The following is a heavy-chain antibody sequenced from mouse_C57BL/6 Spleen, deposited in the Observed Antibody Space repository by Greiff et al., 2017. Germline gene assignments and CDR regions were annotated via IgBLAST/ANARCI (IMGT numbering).Heavy chain of an antibody. CDR3: ARYDYDSSHWYFDV. CDR1: GFSLTSYA. D-gene: IGHD2-4*01. V-gene: IGHV2-9-1*01. J-gene: IGHJ1*03. CDR2: IWTGGGT. Sequence: QVQLKQSGPGLVAPSQSLSITCTVSGFSLTSYAISWVRQPPGKGLEWLGVIWTGGGTNYNSALKPRLSISKDNSKSQVFLKMNSLQTDDTARYYCARYDYDSSHWYFDVWGTGTTVTVSS.